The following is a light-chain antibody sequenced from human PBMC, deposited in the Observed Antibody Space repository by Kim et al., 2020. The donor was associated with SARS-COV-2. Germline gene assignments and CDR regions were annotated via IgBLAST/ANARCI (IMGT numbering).Light chain of an antibody. CDR1: LGIVYSDGNTY. J-gene: IGKJ2*01. V-gene: IGKV2-30*01. CDR2: QVS. Sequence: QPAYISCSSCLGIVYSDGNTYLNWFQQRPGQSPRRLIYQVSNRDSGVPRRFSGSGSGTDFTLRISRVEAEDVGIYYFMQGTHWPYTFGQGTKLEI. CDR3: MQGTHWPYT.